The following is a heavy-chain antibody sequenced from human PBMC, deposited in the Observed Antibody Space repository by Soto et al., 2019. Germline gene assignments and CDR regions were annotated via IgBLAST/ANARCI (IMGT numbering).Heavy chain of an antibody. CDR1: GGSIRSSSYY. V-gene: IGHV4-39*01. Sequence: SDTLSLTCTVSGGSIRSSSYYGGWIRQPPGKGLEWIGSIYYSGSTYYNPSLKSRVTISVDTSKNQFSLKLSFVTAADTAVYYCARNCQAGTPRIWYYYYGMDVWGQGTTVT. D-gene: IGHD6-19*01. J-gene: IGHJ6*02. CDR3: ARNCQAGTPRIWYYYYGMDV. CDR2: IYYSGST.